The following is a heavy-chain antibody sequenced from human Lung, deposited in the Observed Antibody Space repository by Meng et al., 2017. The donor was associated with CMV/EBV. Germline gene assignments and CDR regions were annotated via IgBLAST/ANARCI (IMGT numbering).Heavy chain of an antibody. J-gene: IGHJ4*02. D-gene: IGHD6-13*01. V-gene: IGHV1-2*04. CDR3: ARDSEGSWAVFDY. CDR2: INPNSGGT. CDR1: AYTFTCYY. Sequence: LVQSGAEVKHPGASAAVSCKASAYTFTCYYMHWVRQAPGQWLEWVGWINPNSGGTNYAQKFQGWATMTRDTAVSTAYMELSRLRSDDTAVNYCARDSEGSWAVFDYWGQGTLVTVSS.